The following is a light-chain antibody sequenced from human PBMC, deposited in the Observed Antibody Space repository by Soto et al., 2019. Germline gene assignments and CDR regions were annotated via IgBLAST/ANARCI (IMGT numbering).Light chain of an antibody. CDR2: RNN. CDR3: ATWDDSLNGFYV. J-gene: IGLJ1*01. V-gene: IGLV1-47*01. CDR1: TSNIGSNY. Sequence: QSVLTQPPSASGTPGQGVTISCSGSTSNIGSNYVYWYQQLPGTAPKLLIYRNNQRPSGVPDRFSGSKSGTSASLAISVLRSDVEADYFCATWDDSLNGFYVFGTGTKLTVL.